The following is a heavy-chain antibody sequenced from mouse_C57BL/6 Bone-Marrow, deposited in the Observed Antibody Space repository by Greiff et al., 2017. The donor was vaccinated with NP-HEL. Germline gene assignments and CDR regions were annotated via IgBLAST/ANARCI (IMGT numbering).Heavy chain of an antibody. CDR3: AREGFAY. Sequence: VQLQQPGAELVRPGSSVKLSCKASGYTFTSYWMHWVKQRPIQGLEWIGNIDPSDIETHYNRHFKEKATLTVDKSSSTAYLQLSSLTSEDSAVYYCAREGFAYWGPGTLVTVSA. CDR2: IDPSDIET. CDR1: GYTFTSYW. V-gene: IGHV1-52*01. J-gene: IGHJ3*01.